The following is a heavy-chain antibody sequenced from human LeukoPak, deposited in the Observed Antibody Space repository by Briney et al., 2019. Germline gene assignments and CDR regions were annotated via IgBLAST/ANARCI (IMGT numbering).Heavy chain of an antibody. D-gene: IGHD6-6*01. CDR1: GGSISSYY. J-gene: IGHJ4*02. Sequence: PSETLSLTCTVSGGSISSYYWSWIRQPAGKGLEWIGRIHTSGSTNYNPSLKSRVTVSVDTSKNQFSLKLSSVTAADTAVYYCARDFLVSSSSFSYFDYWGQGTLVTVSS. CDR2: IHTSGST. CDR3: ARDFLVSSSSFSYFDY. V-gene: IGHV4-4*07.